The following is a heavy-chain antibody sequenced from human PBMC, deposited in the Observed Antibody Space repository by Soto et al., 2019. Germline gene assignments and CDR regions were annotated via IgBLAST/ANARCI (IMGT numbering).Heavy chain of an antibody. CDR3: ARGGSSRWYPWEKWFDP. V-gene: IGHV3-13*01. CDR2: IGTAGGT. D-gene: IGHD6-13*01. Sequence: GGSLRLSCAASGFTFSSYYMHWVRQATGKGLEWVSTIGTAGGTYYPGSVKGRFNISRENAKKSLYLQMNSLRAGDTAVYYCARGGSSRWYPWEKWFDPWGQRTLLAVSS. J-gene: IGHJ5*02. CDR1: GFTFSSYY.